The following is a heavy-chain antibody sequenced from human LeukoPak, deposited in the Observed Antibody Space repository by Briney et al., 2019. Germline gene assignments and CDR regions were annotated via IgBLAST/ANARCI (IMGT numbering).Heavy chain of an antibody. CDR3: ARFLSVAVRPFDP. CDR1: GFTFSSYW. CDR2: IKQDGSEK. V-gene: IGHV3-7*01. Sequence: GGSLRLSCAASGFTFSSYWMSWVRQAPGKGLEWVANIKQDGSEKYYVDSVKGRFTISRDNAKNSLYLQMNSLRAEDTAAYYCARFLSVAVRPFDPWGQGTLVTVSS. D-gene: IGHD2-15*01. J-gene: IGHJ5*02.